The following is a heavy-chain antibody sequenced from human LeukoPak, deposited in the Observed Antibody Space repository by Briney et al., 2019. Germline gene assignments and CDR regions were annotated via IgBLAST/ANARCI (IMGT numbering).Heavy chain of an antibody. Sequence: PSEALSLTCTVSGGSISSYYWSWIRQPPGKGLEWIGYIYYSGSTNYNPSLKSRVTISVDTSKNQFSLKLSSVTAADTAVYYCARDQAGYSGYDKNYYYYSMDVWGQGTTVTVS. CDR2: IYYSGST. D-gene: IGHD5-12*01. CDR1: GGSISSYY. CDR3: ARDQAGYSGYDKNYYYYSMDV. V-gene: IGHV4-59*12. J-gene: IGHJ6*02.